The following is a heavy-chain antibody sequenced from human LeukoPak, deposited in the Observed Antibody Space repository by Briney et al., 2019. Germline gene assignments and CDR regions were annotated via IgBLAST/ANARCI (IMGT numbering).Heavy chain of an antibody. CDR3: ARIKDIVVVPAAGGDAFDI. CDR1: GYSFTSYW. J-gene: IGHJ3*02. V-gene: IGHV5-51*01. Sequence: GESLKISCKGSGYSFTSYWIGWVRQMPGKGLEWMGIIYPGDSDTRYSPSFQGQVTISADKSISTAYLQWSSLKASDTAVYYCARIKDIVVVPAAGGDAFDIWGQGTMVTVSS. D-gene: IGHD2-2*01. CDR2: IYPGDSDT.